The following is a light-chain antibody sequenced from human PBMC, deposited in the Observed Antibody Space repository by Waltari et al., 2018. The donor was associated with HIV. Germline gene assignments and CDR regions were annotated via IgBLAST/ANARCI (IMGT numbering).Light chain of an antibody. CDR3: QQYNNWPIT. Sequence: IVMTQSPATLHVSPGERATLSCRASQSVSSNLAWYQQKPGPAPRLLIYGTSTRATGIPARFSGSRSGTEFTLTISSLQSEDFAVYYCQQYNNWPITFGGGTKVEIK. V-gene: IGKV3-15*01. CDR2: GTS. CDR1: QSVSSN. J-gene: IGKJ4*01.